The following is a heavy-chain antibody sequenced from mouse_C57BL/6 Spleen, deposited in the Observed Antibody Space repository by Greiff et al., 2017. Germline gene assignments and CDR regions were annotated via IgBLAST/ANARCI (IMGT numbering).Heavy chain of an antibody. CDR1: GFTFSSYA. CDR2: ISDGGSYT. Sequence: EVKVVESGGGLVKPGGSLKLSCAASGFTFSSYAMSWVRQTPEKRLEWVATISDGGSYTYYPDNVKGRFTISRDNAKNNLYLQMSHLKSEDTAMYYCAREAIYDGYFDYWGQGTTLTVSS. CDR3: AREAIYDGYFDY. J-gene: IGHJ2*01. V-gene: IGHV5-4*01. D-gene: IGHD2-3*01.